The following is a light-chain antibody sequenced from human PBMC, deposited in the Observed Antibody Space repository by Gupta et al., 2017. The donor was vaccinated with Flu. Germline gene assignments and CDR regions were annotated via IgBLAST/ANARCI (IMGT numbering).Light chain of an antibody. V-gene: IGKV1-33*01. CDR3: QQFDSLPLT. CDR1: QDISNY. Sequence: DIQMTQSPSSLSASVGDRVTITCQASQDISNYLNWYQLKPGKAPKLLIYAASNLEKGVPSRFSGSGSGTDFTFTISSLQPEDVAAYYCQQFDSLPLTFGGGTKVEIK. J-gene: IGKJ4*01. CDR2: AAS.